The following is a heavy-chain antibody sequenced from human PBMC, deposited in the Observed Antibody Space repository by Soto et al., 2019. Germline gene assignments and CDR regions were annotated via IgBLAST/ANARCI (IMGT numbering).Heavy chain of an antibody. CDR1: GYTFTSYG. CDR2: ISAYNGNT. Sequence: ASVKVSCKASGYTFTSYGISWVRQAPGQGLEWMGWISAYNGNTNYAQKLQGRVTMTPDTSTSTAYMELRSLRSDDTAVYYCAGDPGAHCSGGSCYSRFDPWGQGTLVTVSS. V-gene: IGHV1-18*01. CDR3: AGDPGAHCSGGSCYSRFDP. D-gene: IGHD2-15*01. J-gene: IGHJ5*02.